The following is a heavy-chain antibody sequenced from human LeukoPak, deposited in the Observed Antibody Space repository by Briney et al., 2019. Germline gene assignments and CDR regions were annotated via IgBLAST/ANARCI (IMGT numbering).Heavy chain of an antibody. J-gene: IGHJ6*03. D-gene: IGHD3-22*01. CDR1: GFTFSSYG. CDR2: IRYDGSNK. CDR3: AREVVISYYYMDV. V-gene: IGHV3-30*02. Sequence: GGSLRLSCAASGFTFSSYGMHWVRQAPGKGLEWVAFIRYDGSNKYYADSVKGRFTISRDNSKNTLYLQMNSLRAEDTAVYYCAREVVISYYYMDVWGKGTTVTVSS.